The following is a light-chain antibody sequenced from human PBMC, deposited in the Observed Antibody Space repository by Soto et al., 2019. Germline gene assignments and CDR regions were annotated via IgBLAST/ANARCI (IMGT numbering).Light chain of an antibody. CDR2: EVS. V-gene: IGLV2-14*01. Sequence: QSVLTQPASVSGSPGQSITISCTGTSSDVGGYNYVSWYQQHPGKAPKLMIYEVSNRPSGVSNHFSGSKSGNAASLTISVLEAEDEADYYCSSYTSSSTRVFGGGTKLTVL. CDR3: SSYTSSSTRV. J-gene: IGLJ3*02. CDR1: SSDVGGYNY.